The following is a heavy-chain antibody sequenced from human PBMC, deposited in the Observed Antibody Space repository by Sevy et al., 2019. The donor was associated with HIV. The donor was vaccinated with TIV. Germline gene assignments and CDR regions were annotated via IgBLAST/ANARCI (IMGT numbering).Heavy chain of an antibody. CDR1: GGSFSGYY. CDR3: ARGLGTPIVVPARGPRFDP. J-gene: IGHJ5*02. Sequence: SETLSLTCAVYGGSFSGYYWSWIRQPPGKGPEWIGEINHSGSTNYNPSLKSRVTISVDTSKNQFSLKLSPVTAADTAVYYCARGLGTPIVVPARGPRFDPWGQGTLVTVSS. V-gene: IGHV4-34*01. D-gene: IGHD2-2*01. CDR2: INHSGST.